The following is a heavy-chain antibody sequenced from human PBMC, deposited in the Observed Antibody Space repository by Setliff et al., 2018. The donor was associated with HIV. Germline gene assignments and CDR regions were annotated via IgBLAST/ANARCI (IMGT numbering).Heavy chain of an antibody. D-gene: IGHD3-3*01. CDR2: IYSSGST. CDR3: ARSFSGRYFWSGYYTGPDPKGENAFDT. V-gene: IGHV4-39*02. Sequence: SETLSLTCTVSGGSISNSNYFWGWIRQPPGKGLEWIGRIYSSGSTYYQPSLQGRVSMSIDSSKNHFSLSLRYVTAADTAGYYCARSFSGRYFWSGYYTGPDPKGENAFDTWGQGTMVTVSS. CDR1: GGSISNSNYF. J-gene: IGHJ3*02.